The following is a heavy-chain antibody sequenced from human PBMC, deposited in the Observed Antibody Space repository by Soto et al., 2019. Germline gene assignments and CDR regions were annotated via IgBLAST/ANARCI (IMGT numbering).Heavy chain of an antibody. CDR3: ARVLGGYFDY. CDR1: GGSISSYY. J-gene: IGHJ4*02. V-gene: IGHV4-59*01. Sequence: TVSGGSISSYYWSWIRQPPGKGLEWIGYIYYSGSTNYNPSLKSRVTISVDTSKNQFSLKLSSVTAADTAVYYCARVLGGYFDYWGQGTLVTVSS. D-gene: IGHD2-15*01. CDR2: IYYSGST.